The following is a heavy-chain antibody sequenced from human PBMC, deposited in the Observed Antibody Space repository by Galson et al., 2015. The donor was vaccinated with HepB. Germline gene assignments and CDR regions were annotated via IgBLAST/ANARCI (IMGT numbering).Heavy chain of an antibody. CDR2: INPNSGGT. D-gene: IGHD6-13*01. Sequence: SVKVSCKASGYTFTGYYMRWVRQAPGQGLEWMGWINPNSGGTNYAQKFQGWVTMTRDTSISTAYMELSRLRSDDTAVYYCARDLTGGQQLDQNWFDPWGKGTLVTVSS. CDR3: ARDLTGGQQLDQNWFDP. V-gene: IGHV1-2*04. CDR1: GYTFTGYY. J-gene: IGHJ5*02.